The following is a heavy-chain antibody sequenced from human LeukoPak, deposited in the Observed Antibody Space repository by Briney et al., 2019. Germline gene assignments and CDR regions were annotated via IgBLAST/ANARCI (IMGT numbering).Heavy chain of an antibody. V-gene: IGHV1-2*02. J-gene: IGHJ4*02. D-gene: IGHD3-10*01. CDR3: ARDPPPNTYYYGSGAQGDY. CDR1: VYTFTGYY. CDR2: INPNSGGT. Sequence: ASVQVSCKASVYTFTGYYMHWVRQAPGQGLEWMGWINPNSGGTNYARKFQGRVTMTRDTSISTAYMELSRLRSDDTAVYYCARDPPPNTYYYGSGAQGDYWGQGTLVTVSS.